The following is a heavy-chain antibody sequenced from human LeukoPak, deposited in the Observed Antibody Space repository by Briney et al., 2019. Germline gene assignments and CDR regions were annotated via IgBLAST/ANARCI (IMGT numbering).Heavy chain of an antibody. D-gene: IGHD2-2*02. CDR3: ARGEIPTGDFDY. V-gene: IGHV3-66*01. CDR2: IYSGGST. Sequence: GGSLRLSCAASGFTVSSNYMSWVRQAPGKGLEWVSVIYSGGSTYYADSVKGRFTISRDNSKNTLYLQMDSLRAEDTAVYYCARGEIPTGDFDYWGQGTLVTVSS. CDR1: GFTVSSNY. J-gene: IGHJ4*02.